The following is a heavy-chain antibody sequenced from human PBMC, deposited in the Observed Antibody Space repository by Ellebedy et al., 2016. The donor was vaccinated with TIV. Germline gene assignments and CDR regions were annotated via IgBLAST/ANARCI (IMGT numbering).Heavy chain of an antibody. CDR3: ARGTVALQPLRYFDY. CDR2: IYKSGAT. V-gene: IGHV4-4*07. D-gene: IGHD6-19*01. CDR1: GVSISDYF. Sequence: SETLSLTXTVSGVSISDYFWTWIRQPAGRSLEYIRRIYKSGATNYNPSLKSRLSMSVDTSKNQFSLKLSSVTAADTAVYHCARGTVALQPLRYFDYWGQGTVITDSS. J-gene: IGHJ4*02.